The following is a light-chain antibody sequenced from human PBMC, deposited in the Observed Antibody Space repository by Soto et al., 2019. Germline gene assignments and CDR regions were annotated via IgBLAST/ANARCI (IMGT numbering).Light chain of an antibody. CDR3: GTWDSSLSAGR. CDR1: SSNIGNNY. J-gene: IGLJ3*02. Sequence: QSVLTQPPSVSAAPGQKVTISCSGSSSNIGNNYVSWYQQLPGTAPKLLIYENNKRPSGIPDRFSGSKSGTSATLGITGLQTGDDADYYCGTWDSSLSAGRFGGGTKVTVL. V-gene: IGLV1-51*02. CDR2: ENN.